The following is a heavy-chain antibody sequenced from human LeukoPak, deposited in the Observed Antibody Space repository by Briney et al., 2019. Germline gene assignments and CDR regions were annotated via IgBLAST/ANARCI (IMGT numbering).Heavy chain of an antibody. J-gene: IGHJ5*02. CDR1: GGSISSYY. CDR2: IYYSGST. CDR3: ASPAPSYSWFDP. V-gene: IGHV4-59*08. Sequence: PSETLSLTCTVSGGSISSYYWSWIRQPPGKGLEWIGYIYYSGSTNYNPSLKSRVTISVDTSKNQFSLKLSSVTAADTAVYYCASPAPSYSWFDPWGQGTLVTVSS. D-gene: IGHD3-10*01.